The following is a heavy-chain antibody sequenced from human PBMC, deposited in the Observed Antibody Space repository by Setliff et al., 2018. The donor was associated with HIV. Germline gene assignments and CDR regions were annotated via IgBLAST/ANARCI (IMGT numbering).Heavy chain of an antibody. CDR1: GYSISSAYY. J-gene: IGHJ4*02. V-gene: IGHV4-38-2*01. Sequence: SETLSLTCAVSGYSISSAYYWGWIRQPPGKGLAWIGSFNHSGSTYYNPSLKSRVTMSIDTSKNQISLKLNSVTAADTATYYCARSNPGITAGLLAYWGPGTLVTVSS. D-gene: IGHD6-13*01. CDR2: FNHSGST. CDR3: ARSNPGITAGLLAY.